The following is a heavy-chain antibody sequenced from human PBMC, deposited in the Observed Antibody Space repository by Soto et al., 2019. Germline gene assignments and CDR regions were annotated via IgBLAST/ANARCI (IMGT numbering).Heavy chain of an antibody. CDR3: AREAYYDFWSGSFYYYYGMDV. Sequence: PGGSLRLSCAASGFTFSSYSMNWVRQAPGKGLEWVSSISISSSYIYYADSVKGRFTISRDNAKNSLYLQMNSLRAEDTAVYYCAREAYYDFWSGSFYYYYGMDVWGQGTTVTVSS. J-gene: IGHJ6*02. D-gene: IGHD3-3*01. CDR2: ISISSSYI. V-gene: IGHV3-21*01. CDR1: GFTFSSYS.